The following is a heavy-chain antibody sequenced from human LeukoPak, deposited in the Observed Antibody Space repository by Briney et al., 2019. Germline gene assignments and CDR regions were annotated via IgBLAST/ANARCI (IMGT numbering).Heavy chain of an antibody. D-gene: IGHD6-13*01. Sequence: PSQTLSLTCTVSDGSISSATYYWGWIRQPPNKGLDWIGSFFYTGSTYYSPSLKSRVTISVDTSKNQFSLKLSSVTAADTAVYYCARWSDIAAAGAHYYYYGMDVWGQGTTVTVSS. V-gene: IGHV4-39*07. CDR3: ARWSDIAAAGAHYYYYGMDV. CDR2: FFYTGST. CDR1: DGSISSATYY. J-gene: IGHJ6*02.